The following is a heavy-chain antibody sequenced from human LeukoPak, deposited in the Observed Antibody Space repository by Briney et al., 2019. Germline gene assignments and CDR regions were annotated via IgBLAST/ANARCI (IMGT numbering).Heavy chain of an antibody. D-gene: IGHD2-2*01. J-gene: IGHJ4*02. CDR1: GFTFSSYW. CDR2: INSDGSST. CDR3: ETASRYCSSTSCRDY. Sequence: PGGSLRLSCAASGFTFSSYWMHWVRQAPGKGLVWVSRINSDGSSTSYADSVKGRFTISRDNAKNTLYLQMNSLRAEDTAVYYCETASRYCSSTSCRDYWGQGTLVTVSS. V-gene: IGHV3-74*01.